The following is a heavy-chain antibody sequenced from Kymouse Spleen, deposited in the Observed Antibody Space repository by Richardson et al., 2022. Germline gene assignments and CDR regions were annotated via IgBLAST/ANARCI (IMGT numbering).Heavy chain of an antibody. Sequence: QVQLVESGGGVVQPGRSLRLSCAASGFTFSSYGMHWVRQAPGKGLEWVAVIWYDGSNKYYADSVKGRFTISRDNSKNTLYLQMNSLRAEDTAVYYCARDGWFGEFDYYYYGMDVWGQGTTVTVSS. CDR2: IWYDGSNK. V-gene: IGHV3-33*01. CDR3: ARDGWFGEFDYYYYGMDV. CDR1: GFTFSSYG. J-gene: IGHJ6*02. D-gene: IGHD3-10*01.